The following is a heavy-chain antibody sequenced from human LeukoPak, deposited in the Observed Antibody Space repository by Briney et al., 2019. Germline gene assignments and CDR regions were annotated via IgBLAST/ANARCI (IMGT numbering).Heavy chain of an antibody. J-gene: IGHJ6*02. V-gene: IGHV4-59*01. CDR3: ARGYMVRGNYGMDV. D-gene: IGHD3-10*01. CDR2: IYYSGST. Sequence: SETLSLTCTVSGGSISSYYWRWIGQPPGKGLEWIGYIYYSGSTNYNPSLESRVTISVDTSKNQFSLKLSSVTAADTAVYYCARGYMVRGNYGMDVWGQGTTVTVSS. CDR1: GGSISSYY.